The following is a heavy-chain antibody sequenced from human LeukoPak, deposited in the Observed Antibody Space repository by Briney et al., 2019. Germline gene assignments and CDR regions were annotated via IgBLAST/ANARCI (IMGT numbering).Heavy chain of an antibody. V-gene: IGHV3-30*18. CDR2: ISYDGSNK. D-gene: IGHD2-2*01. CDR3: AKGGPGPGQNTYYYYGMDV. J-gene: IGHJ6*02. Sequence: PGRSLRLSCAASGFTFSSYGMHWVRQAPGKGLEWVAVISYDGSNKYYADSVKGRFTISRDNSKNTLYLQMNSLRAEDTAVYYCAKGGPGPGQNTYYYYGMDVWGQGTTVTVSS. CDR1: GFTFSSYG.